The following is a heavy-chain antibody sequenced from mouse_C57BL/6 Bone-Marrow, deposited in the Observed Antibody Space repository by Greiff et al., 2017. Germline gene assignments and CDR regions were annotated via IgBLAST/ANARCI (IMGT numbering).Heavy chain of an antibody. Sequence: EVHLVESGGDLVKPGGSLKLSCAASGFTFSSYGMSWVRQTPDKRLEWVATISSGGSYTYYPDSVKGRFTISRDNAKNTLYLQMSSLKSEDTAMYYCARHGDGGYFDVWGTGTTVTVSS. CDR3: ARHGDGGYFDV. CDR1: GFTFSSYG. D-gene: IGHD3-3*01. J-gene: IGHJ1*03. V-gene: IGHV5-6*01. CDR2: ISSGGSYT.